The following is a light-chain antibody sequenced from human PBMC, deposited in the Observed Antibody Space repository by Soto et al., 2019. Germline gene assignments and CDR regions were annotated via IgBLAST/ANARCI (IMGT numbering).Light chain of an antibody. CDR2: DAS. CDR3: QHRSNWPSVT. V-gene: IGKV3-11*01. CDR1: QSLSSS. Sequence: EIVLTQSPTTLSLSPGDRATLSCRASQSLSSSLAWYRHQPGQAPRLLIYDASSRATGIPGRFSGSGSGTHFTLTISSLQPEDFGVYYCQHRSNWPSVTFGGGTKVDIK. J-gene: IGKJ4*01.